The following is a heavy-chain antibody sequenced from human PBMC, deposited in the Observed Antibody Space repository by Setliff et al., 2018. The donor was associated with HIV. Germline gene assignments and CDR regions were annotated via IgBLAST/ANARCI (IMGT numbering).Heavy chain of an antibody. Sequence: SETLSLTCTVSGGSMNSYYWSWIRQPPGKGLEWIGYIYTSGSTKYNPSLKSRVTILVDPSKSQFSLRLSSVTAADTAVYYCARHSDFWSEDAFDIWGQGTMVTVSS. V-gene: IGHV4-4*09. J-gene: IGHJ3*02. CDR2: IYTSGST. CDR3: ARHSDFWSEDAFDI. D-gene: IGHD3-3*01. CDR1: GGSMNSYY.